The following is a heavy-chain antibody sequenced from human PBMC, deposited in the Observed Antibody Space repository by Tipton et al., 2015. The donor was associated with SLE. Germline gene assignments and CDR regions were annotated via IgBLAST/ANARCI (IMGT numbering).Heavy chain of an antibody. Sequence: TLSLTCTVSGGSISSYYWSWIRQPPGKGREWIGYVYYTGTTNSNPSLKSRTPISVDMSRNQFSLNLTSVTAADTARYYCARVKSRFGELFLYHPLDLWGQATMLTVSS. CDR1: GGSISSYY. CDR3: ARVKSRFGELFLYHPLDL. D-gene: IGHD3-10*01. CDR2: VYYTGTT. V-gene: IGHV4-59*01. J-gene: IGHJ3*01.